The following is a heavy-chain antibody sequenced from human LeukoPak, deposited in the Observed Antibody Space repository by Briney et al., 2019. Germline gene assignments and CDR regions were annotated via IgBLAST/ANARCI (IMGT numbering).Heavy chain of an antibody. D-gene: IGHD2-15*01. Sequence: SETLSLTCTVSGGPISSYYWSWIRQPPGEGLEWIGYIYYTGSTSYNPSLKSRVTVSVDTSKNQFSLKLSSVTAADTAVYYCAREGYCSGGSCLGYWGQGTLVTVSP. V-gene: IGHV4-59*12. CDR3: AREGYCSGGSCLGY. CDR1: GGPISSYY. J-gene: IGHJ4*02. CDR2: IYYTGST.